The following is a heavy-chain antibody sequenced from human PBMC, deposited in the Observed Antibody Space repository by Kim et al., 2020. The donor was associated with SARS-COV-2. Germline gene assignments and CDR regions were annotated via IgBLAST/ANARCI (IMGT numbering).Heavy chain of an antibody. D-gene: IGHD3-22*01. J-gene: IGHJ3*02. CDR1: GFTFGDYA. CDR2: ISWNSGSI. Sequence: GGSLRLSCAASGFTFGDYAMHWVRQAPGKGLEWVSGISWNSGSIGYADSVKGRFTISRDNAKNSLYLQMNSLRAEDTALYYCAKGYYYDSSGRSRPYAFDIWGQGTMVTVSS. V-gene: IGHV3-9*01. CDR3: AKGYYYDSSGRSRPYAFDI.